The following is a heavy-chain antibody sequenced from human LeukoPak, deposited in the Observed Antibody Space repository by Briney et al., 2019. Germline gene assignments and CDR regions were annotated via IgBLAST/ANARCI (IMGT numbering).Heavy chain of an antibody. CDR2: INWNGATT. Sequence: GGSLRLSCAASGFTFDGYGMTWVRQAPGKGLEWVSGINWNGATTTYAVSVKGRFTISRDNAQNSLYLEMNSLRAEDTALYYCARKTYYDFWSGYLHWGQGTLVTVSS. CDR3: ARKTYYDFWSGYLH. CDR1: GFTFDGYG. D-gene: IGHD3-3*01. V-gene: IGHV3-20*04. J-gene: IGHJ4*02.